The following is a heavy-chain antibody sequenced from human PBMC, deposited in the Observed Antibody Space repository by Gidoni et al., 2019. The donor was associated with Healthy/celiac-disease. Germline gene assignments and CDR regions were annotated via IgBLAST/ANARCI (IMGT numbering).Heavy chain of an antibody. D-gene: IGHD3-22*01. CDR2: ISGSGGST. CDR1: GFTFSSYA. V-gene: IGHV3-23*01. Sequence: EVQLLESGGGLVQPGGSLRLSCAASGFTFSSYAMSWVRQAPGKGLECVSAISGSGGSTYYADSVKGRFTISRDNSKNTLYLQMNSLRAEDTAVYYCAKDRQFTYYYGSSGYKTPYYFDYWGQGTLVTVSS. J-gene: IGHJ4*02. CDR3: AKDRQFTYYYGSSGYKTPYYFDY.